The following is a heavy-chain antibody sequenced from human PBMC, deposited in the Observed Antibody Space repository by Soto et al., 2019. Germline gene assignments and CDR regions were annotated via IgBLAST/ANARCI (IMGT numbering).Heavy chain of an antibody. CDR1: GGSISSGGYS. CDR3: ASVPDR. J-gene: IGHJ5*02. Sequence: SETLSLTYGVSGGSISSGGYSWSWIRQPPGKGLEWIGYIYHSGSTYYNPSLKSRVTISVDRSKNQFSLKLSSVTAADTAVYYCASVPDRWGQGTLVTVSS. CDR2: IYHSGST. D-gene: IGHD2-2*01. V-gene: IGHV4-30-2*01.